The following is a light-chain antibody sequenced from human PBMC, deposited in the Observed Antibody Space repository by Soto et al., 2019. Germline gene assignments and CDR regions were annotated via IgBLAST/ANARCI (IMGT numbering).Light chain of an antibody. CDR2: DVS. J-gene: IGLJ1*01. Sequence: QSALTQPASVSGSPGQSITISCTGTNSDVGGYNYVSWYQHHPGKAPKLMIYDVSNRPSGVSNRFSGSKSGNTASLTISGLQAEYEADYYCSSYTSSSTYVFGTGTKVTV. CDR1: NSDVGGYNY. V-gene: IGLV2-14*03. CDR3: SSYTSSSTYV.